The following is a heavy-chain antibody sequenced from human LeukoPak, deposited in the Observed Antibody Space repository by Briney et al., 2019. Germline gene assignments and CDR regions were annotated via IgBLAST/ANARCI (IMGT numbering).Heavy chain of an antibody. CDR3: ASSQPAAIRGVGAARHSSGWYVY. V-gene: IGHV4-61*02. Sequence: SQTLSLTCTVSGGSISSGSYYWIWSRQPAGKGLEWIGRIYTSESTNYNPSLKSRVTISVDTSKNQFSLKLSSVTAADTAVYYCASSQPAAIRGVGAARHSSGWYVYWGQGTLVTVSS. D-gene: IGHD6-19*01. J-gene: IGHJ4*02. CDR2: IYTSEST. CDR1: GGSISSGSYY.